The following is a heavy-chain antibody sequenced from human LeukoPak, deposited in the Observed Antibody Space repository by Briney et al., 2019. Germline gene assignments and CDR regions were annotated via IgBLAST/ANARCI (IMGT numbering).Heavy chain of an antibody. Sequence: GGSLRLSCAASGFTFSSYAMHWVRQAPGKGLEWVAVISYDGSNKYYADSVKGRFIISRDNSENILYLQMNSLRADDTALYYCTRGGGAFCGSDCHRTFDYWGQGTLVTVSS. CDR1: GFTFSSYA. CDR3: TRGGGAFCGSDCHRTFDY. CDR2: ISYDGSNK. V-gene: IGHV3-30*14. J-gene: IGHJ4*02. D-gene: IGHD2-21*02.